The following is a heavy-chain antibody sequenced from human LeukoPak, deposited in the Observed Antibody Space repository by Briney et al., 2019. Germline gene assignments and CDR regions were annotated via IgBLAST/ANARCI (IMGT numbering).Heavy chain of an antibody. CDR3: ARQRYSDY. V-gene: IGHV3-7*01. Sequence: GGSLRLSCAASGFTFSRYWMTWVRQAPGKGLEWVANIKEDGSENSYVESVKGRFTISRDNAKNSLCLQLNSLRAEDTAVYFCARQRYSDYWGQGTLVTVSS. D-gene: IGHD1-1*01. J-gene: IGHJ4*02. CDR1: GFTFSRYW. CDR2: IKEDGSEN.